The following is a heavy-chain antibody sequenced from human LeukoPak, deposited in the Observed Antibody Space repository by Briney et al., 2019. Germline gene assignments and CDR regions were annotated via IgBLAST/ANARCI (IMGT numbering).Heavy chain of an antibody. D-gene: IGHD4-23*01. Sequence: SETLSLTCTVSGGSISSYYWSWIRQPPGKGLEWIGYIYYSGSTNYNPSLKSRVTISVDTSKNQFSLKLSSVTAADTAVYYCARELRWYRPRANWYFDLWGRGTLVTVSS. CDR1: GGSISSYY. V-gene: IGHV4-59*01. CDR3: ARELRWYRPRANWYFDL. J-gene: IGHJ2*01. CDR2: IYYSGST.